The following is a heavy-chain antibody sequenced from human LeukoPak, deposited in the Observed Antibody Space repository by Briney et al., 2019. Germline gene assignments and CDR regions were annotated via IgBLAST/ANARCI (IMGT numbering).Heavy chain of an antibody. D-gene: IGHD6-19*01. V-gene: IGHV3-30*03. CDR1: GFTVSYYG. CDR2: ISDNGSKT. J-gene: IGHJ6*03. CDR3: ARDTTDPVAPLLYHMDV. Sequence: PGGCLRLSCEVYGFTVSYYGTHSVRQDPGKALGWVTFISDNGSKTYYAYSAKGRFSISRDNPKSTLSLQMNSLRAEDTAVYYCARDTTDPVAPLLYHMDVWGKGTPVTVSS.